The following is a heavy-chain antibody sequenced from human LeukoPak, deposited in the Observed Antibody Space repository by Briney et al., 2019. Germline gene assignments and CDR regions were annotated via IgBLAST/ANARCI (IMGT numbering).Heavy chain of an antibody. CDR2: ISSSSSYI. D-gene: IGHD4-17*01. CDR3: AKGRQNGDYDGGTIDY. CDR1: GFTFSSYS. Sequence: GGSLRLSCAASGFTFSSYSMNWVRQAPGKGLEWVSSISSSSSYIYYADSVKGRFTISRDNAKNSLYLQMNSLRAEDTAVYYCAKGRQNGDYDGGTIDYWGQGTLVTVSS. J-gene: IGHJ4*02. V-gene: IGHV3-21*04.